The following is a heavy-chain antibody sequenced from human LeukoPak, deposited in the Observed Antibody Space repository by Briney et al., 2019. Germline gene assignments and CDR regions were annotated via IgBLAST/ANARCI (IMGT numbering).Heavy chain of an antibody. J-gene: IGHJ4*02. CDR2: ISGGGAGT. Sequence: PGGSLRLSCAATGFTFSSYAMGWVRQAPGKGLEWVSTISGGGAGTYYTDSVKGRFTISRDNSRNTLYLQMDSLRAEDTAVCFCAKRGISEDRFFDYWGQGTLVTVSS. V-gene: IGHV3-23*01. CDR1: GFTFSSYA. CDR3: AKRGISEDRFFDY. D-gene: IGHD2-15*01.